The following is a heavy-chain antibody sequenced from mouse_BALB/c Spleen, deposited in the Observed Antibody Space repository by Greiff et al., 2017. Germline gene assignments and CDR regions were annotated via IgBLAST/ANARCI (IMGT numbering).Heavy chain of an antibody. Sequence: EVKVEESGGGLVKPGGSLKLSCAASGFTFSSYTMSWVRQTPEKRLEWVATISSGGGNTYYPDSVKGRFTISRDNAKNNLYLQMSSLRSEDTALYYCARDGVYAMDYWGQGTSVTVSS. CDR2: ISSGGGNT. CDR1: GFTFSSYT. CDR3: ARDGVYAMDY. J-gene: IGHJ4*01. D-gene: IGHD2-3*01. V-gene: IGHV5-9*03.